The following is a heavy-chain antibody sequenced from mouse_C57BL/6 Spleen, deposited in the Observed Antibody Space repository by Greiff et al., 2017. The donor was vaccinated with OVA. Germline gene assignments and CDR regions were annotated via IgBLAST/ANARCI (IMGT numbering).Heavy chain of an antibody. V-gene: IGHV5-9-1*02. CDR2: ISRGGDYI. Sequence: EVKVVESGEGLVKPGGSLKLSCAASGFTFSSYAMSWVRQTPEKRLEWVAYISRGGDYIYYADTVKGRFTITRDNARNTLYLQMSSLKSEDTAMYYCTRDGDYGSSWGYAMDYWGQGTSVTVSS. D-gene: IGHD1-1*01. CDR1: GFTFSSYA. CDR3: TRDGDYGSSWGYAMDY. J-gene: IGHJ4*01.